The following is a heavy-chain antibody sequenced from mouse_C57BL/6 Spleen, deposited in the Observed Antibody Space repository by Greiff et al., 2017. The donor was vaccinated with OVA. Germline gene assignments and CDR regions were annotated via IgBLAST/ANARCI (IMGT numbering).Heavy chain of an antibody. CDR2: IYPGSGST. D-gene: IGHD1-1*01. CDR3: ARSDYYGSSYGWFAY. Sequence: VQLQQPGAELVKPGASVKMSCKASGYTFTSYWITWVKQRPGQGLEWIGDIYPGSGSTNYNEKFKSKATLPVDTSSSTAYMQLSSLTSEDSAVYYCARSDYYGSSYGWFAYWGQGTLVTVSA. J-gene: IGHJ3*01. CDR1: GYTFTSYW. V-gene: IGHV1-55*01.